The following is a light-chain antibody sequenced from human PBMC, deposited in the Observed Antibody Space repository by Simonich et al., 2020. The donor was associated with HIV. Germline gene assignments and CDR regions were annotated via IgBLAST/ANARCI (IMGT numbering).Light chain of an antibody. V-gene: IGLV2-23*02. Sequence: QSALTQPASVSGSPGQSITISCTGTSSDVGGYNYVSWYQQHPGKAPKLMIFDFSKRPSGVSNRFSGSKAGNTASLTISGLQAEDEADYYCCSYAGSNIYMVFGGGTKLTVL. CDR3: CSYAGSNIYMV. CDR1: SSDVGGYNY. J-gene: IGLJ2*01. CDR2: DFS.